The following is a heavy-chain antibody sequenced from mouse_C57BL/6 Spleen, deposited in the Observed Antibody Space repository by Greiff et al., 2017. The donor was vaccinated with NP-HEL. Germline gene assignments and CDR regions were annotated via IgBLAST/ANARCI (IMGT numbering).Heavy chain of an antibody. CDR3: ARFDYGTWFAY. Sequence: QVQLQQSGAELVKPGASVKLSCKASGYTFTSYWMHWVKQRPGQGLEWIGMIHPNSGSTNYNEKFKSKVTLTVDKSSSTAYMQLSSLTSEDSAVYYCARFDYGTWFAYWGQGTLVTVSA. CDR2: IHPNSGST. J-gene: IGHJ3*01. D-gene: IGHD1-1*01. CDR1: GYTFTSYW. V-gene: IGHV1-64*01.